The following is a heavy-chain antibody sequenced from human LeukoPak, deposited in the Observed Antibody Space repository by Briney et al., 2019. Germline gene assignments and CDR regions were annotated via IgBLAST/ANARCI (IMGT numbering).Heavy chain of an antibody. D-gene: IGHD3-10*02. CDR2: ISSSGSTI. Sequence: SLRLSCAASGFTSSSYEMNWVRQAPGKGLGWVSYISSSGSTIYYADSVRGRFTISRDNAKNELYLQRTNLRAEDTAAYYWAELGITKIGGVWGKGTTVTISS. V-gene: IGHV3-48*03. CDR1: GFTSSSYE. CDR3: AELGITKIGGV. J-gene: IGHJ6*04.